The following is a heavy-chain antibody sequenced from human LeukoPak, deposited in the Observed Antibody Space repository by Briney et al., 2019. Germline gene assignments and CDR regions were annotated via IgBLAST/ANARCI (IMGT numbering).Heavy chain of an antibody. CDR2: IYSGCIT. Sequence: GGSLRLSCSASGFTVSSNYMSWVRQAPGKGLEWVSVIYSGCITYYADSVKGRFTISRENSKNTLYLTMNSLRAEDTAVYYCARDLYYYGSGSYGYDYWGQGTLVTVSS. V-gene: IGHV3-66*01. CDR3: ARDLYYYGSGSYGYDY. CDR1: GFTVSSNY. J-gene: IGHJ4*02. D-gene: IGHD3-10*01.